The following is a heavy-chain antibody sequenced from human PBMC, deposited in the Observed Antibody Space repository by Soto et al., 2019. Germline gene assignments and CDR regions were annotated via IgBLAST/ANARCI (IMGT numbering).Heavy chain of an antibody. Sequence: KGLEWVAVISYDGNNKYYADSVQGRFTISRDNSKPTLYLQMNSLRAEDTAVYYCARGIDGLDYYYGIDVWGQGTTVTVSS. CDR2: ISYDGNNK. CDR3: ARGIDGLDYYYGIDV. J-gene: IGHJ6*02. V-gene: IGHV3-30-3*01. D-gene: IGHD2-15*01.